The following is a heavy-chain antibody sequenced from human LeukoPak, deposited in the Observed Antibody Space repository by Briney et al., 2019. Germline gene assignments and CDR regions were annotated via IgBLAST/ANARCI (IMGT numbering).Heavy chain of an antibody. D-gene: IGHD6-13*01. Sequence: SVKVSCTASGGTFSSYAISWVRQAPGQGLEWMGGIIPIFGTANYAQKFQGRVTITADESTSTAYMELSSLRSEDTAVYYCARGPWYPKFRFDYWGQGTLVTVSS. CDR1: GGTFSSYA. J-gene: IGHJ4*02. CDR3: ARGPWYPKFRFDY. CDR2: IIPIFGTA. V-gene: IGHV1-69*13.